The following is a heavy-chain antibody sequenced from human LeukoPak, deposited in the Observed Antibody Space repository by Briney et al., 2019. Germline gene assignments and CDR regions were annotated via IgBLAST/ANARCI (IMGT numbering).Heavy chain of an antibody. CDR2: IWYDGSNK. J-gene: IGHJ4*02. CDR3: AKDTWVGATAFDY. Sequence: PGGSLRLSCAASGFTFSSYGMHWVRQAPGKGLGGGAVIWYDGSNKYYADSVKGRFTISRDNSKNTLYLQMNSLRAEDTAVYYCAKDTWVGATAFDYWGQGTLVTVSS. V-gene: IGHV3-33*06. CDR1: GFTFSSYG. D-gene: IGHD1-26*01.